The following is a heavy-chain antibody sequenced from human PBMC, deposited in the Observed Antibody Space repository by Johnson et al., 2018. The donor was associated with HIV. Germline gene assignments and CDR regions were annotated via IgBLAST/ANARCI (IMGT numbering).Heavy chain of an antibody. CDR2: ISYDGNNK. CDR1: GFTFSSYG. Sequence: QVQLVESGGGVVQPGGSQRLSCAASGFTFSSYGMHWVRQAPGKGLEWVALISYDGNNKYYVDSVKGRFTISRDNSKNTLYLQMNSLRSEDTAVYYCARNGLIPAAKGVAFDIWGQGTTVTVSS. J-gene: IGHJ3*02. D-gene: IGHD2-2*01. V-gene: IGHV3-30*03. CDR3: ARNGLIPAAKGVAFDI.